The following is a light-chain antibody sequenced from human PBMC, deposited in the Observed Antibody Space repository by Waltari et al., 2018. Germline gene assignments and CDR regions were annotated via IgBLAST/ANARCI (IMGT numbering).Light chain of an antibody. CDR2: WAS. Sequence: DIVMTQSPDSLAVSLGERATINCKSGQSVLYSSNNKNYLAWYQQKPGQPPKLLIYWASTRESVVPDRFSGAGSGTHITLTISSLQAEDVAVYYCQQYFSNPPTFGQGTKVEVE. V-gene: IGKV4-1*01. J-gene: IGKJ1*01. CDR3: QQYFSNPPT. CDR1: QSVLYSSNNKNY.